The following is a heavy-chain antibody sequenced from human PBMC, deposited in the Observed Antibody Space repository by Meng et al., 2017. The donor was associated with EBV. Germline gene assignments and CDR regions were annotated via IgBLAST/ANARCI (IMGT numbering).Heavy chain of an antibody. CDR2: IYYSGST. CDR3: ARSSPVRFGELSN. D-gene: IGHD3-10*01. J-gene: IGHJ4*02. CDR1: GGSISSSSYY. V-gene: IGHV4-39*07. Sequence: QLQLQESGPGLVKPSXTLXLTCTVSGGSISSSSYYWGWIRQPPGKGLEWIGGIYYSGSTYYNPSLKSRVTISVDTSKNQFSLKLSSVTAADTAVYYCARSSPVRFGELSNWGQGTLVTVSS.